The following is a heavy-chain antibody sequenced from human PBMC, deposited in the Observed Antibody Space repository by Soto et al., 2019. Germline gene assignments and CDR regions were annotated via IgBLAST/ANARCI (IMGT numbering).Heavy chain of an antibody. Sequence: VASVKVSCKASGYTFTSYGISWVRQAPGQGLEWMGWISAYNGNTNYAQKLQGRVTMTTDTSTSTAYMELRSLRSDDTAVYYCARDRRVFNGGYFDLWGRGTLVTVSS. CDR2: ISAYNGNT. J-gene: IGHJ2*01. CDR3: ARDRRVFNGGYFDL. V-gene: IGHV1-18*01. CDR1: GYTFTSYG.